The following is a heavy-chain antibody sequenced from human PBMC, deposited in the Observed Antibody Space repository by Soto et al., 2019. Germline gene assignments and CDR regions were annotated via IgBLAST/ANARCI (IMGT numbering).Heavy chain of an antibody. D-gene: IGHD2-2*01. Sequence: GGSLRLSCAASGFTFSSYWMSWVRQAPGKGLEWVANIKQDGSEKYYVDSVKGRFTISRDNAKNSLYLQMNSLRAEDTAVYYCASRGYCSSTSCYPSYYYMDVWGKGTTVTVSS. CDR3: ASRGYCSSTSCYPSYYYMDV. V-gene: IGHV3-7*01. CDR2: IKQDGSEK. J-gene: IGHJ6*03. CDR1: GFTFSSYW.